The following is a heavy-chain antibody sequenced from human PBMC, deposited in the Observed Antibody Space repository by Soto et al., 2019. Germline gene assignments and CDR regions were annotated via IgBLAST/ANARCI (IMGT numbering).Heavy chain of an antibody. J-gene: IGHJ6*02. CDR2: IYHSGST. CDR1: GGSISSSNW. D-gene: IGHD3-10*01. CDR3: ARDLYGSGSFYGMDV. Sequence: KSSETLSLTCAVSGGSISSSNWWSWVRQPPGKGLEWIGEIYHSGSTSYNPSLKSRVTISVDKSKNQFSLKLSSVTAAGTAVYYCARDLYGSGSFYGMDVWGQGTTVTVSS. V-gene: IGHV4-4*02.